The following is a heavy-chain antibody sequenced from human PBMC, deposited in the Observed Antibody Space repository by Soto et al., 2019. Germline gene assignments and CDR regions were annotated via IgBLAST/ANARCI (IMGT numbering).Heavy chain of an antibody. J-gene: IGHJ4*02. CDR3: ARELGYYDSSGYFDY. Sequence: SETLSLTCTVSGGSISSGDYYWSWIRQPPGKGLEWIGYIYYSGSTYYNPSLKSRVTISVDTSKNQFSLKLSSVTAADTAVYYCARELGYYDSSGYFDYWGQGTLVTVSS. CDR2: IYYSGST. CDR1: GGSISSGDYY. D-gene: IGHD3-22*01. V-gene: IGHV4-30-4*01.